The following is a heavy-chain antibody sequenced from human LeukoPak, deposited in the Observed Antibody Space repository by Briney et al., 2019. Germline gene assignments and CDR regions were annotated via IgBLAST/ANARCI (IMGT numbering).Heavy chain of an antibody. CDR2: ISSNSDTI. V-gene: IGHV3-48*04. CDR3: ARRDDFDL. Sequence: GGSLRLSCAASGFIFNTYHMNWVRQAPGKGLEWVSFISSNSDTIYYADSVKGRFAISRDNAKSSLYLQMNSLRAEDTAVYFCARRDDFDLWGQGTMVTVSS. CDR1: GFIFNTYH. J-gene: IGHJ3*01.